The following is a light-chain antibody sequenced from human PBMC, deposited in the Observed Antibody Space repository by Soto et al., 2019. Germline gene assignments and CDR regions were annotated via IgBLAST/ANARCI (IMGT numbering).Light chain of an antibody. Sequence: VMSQSXATLSFSQKEXXXXXXXVSQSVSSNLAWYQREXGQGPRLLIYGASXRANGIPARFSGSGSGTEFTLTISSLQSEDFAVYYCQLYNNWPRTLGSGTKLDI. CDR2: GAS. CDR3: QLYNNWPRT. V-gene: IGKV3-15*01. J-gene: IGKJ1*01. CDR1: QSVSSN.